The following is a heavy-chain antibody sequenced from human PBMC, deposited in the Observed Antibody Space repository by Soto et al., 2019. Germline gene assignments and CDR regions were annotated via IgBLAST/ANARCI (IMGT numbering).Heavy chain of an antibody. Sequence: ASVKVSCKASGYTFTSYAMHWVRQAPGQRLERMGWINAGNGNTKYSQKFQGRVTITRDTSASTAYMELSSLRSEDTAVYYCAREALSGYSYGPHFDYWGQGTLVTVSS. CDR1: GYTFTSYA. D-gene: IGHD5-18*01. V-gene: IGHV1-3*01. CDR2: INAGNGNT. J-gene: IGHJ4*02. CDR3: AREALSGYSYGPHFDY.